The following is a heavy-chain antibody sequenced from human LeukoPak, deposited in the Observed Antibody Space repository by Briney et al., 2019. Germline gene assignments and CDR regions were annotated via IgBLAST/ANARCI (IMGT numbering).Heavy chain of an antibody. CDR1: GYTFTRNY. V-gene: IGHV1-2*02. CDR2: INPYSGGT. Sequence: ASVKVSCKASGYTFTRNYMHWVRQAPGQGLEWMGWINPYSGGTHYALIFQDRVTMTTDTSTSTAYMELRSLRSDDTAVYYCARDRTPNYYDSSGYYSLWGQGTLVTVSS. CDR3: ARDRTPNYYDSSGYYSL. J-gene: IGHJ4*02. D-gene: IGHD3-22*01.